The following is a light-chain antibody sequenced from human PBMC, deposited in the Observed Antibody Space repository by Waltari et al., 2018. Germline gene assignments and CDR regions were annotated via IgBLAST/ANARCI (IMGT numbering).Light chain of an antibody. CDR3: QQYNDLYS. J-gene: IGKJ2*01. CDR1: HSVKTN. CDR2: DAS. Sequence: EVVMTQSPATLSVSPGERATLSCRASHSVKTNLAWYQQKPGPAPRLVIFDASTRATGFPARFSGSGSGTEFTLTISSLQPEDSAVYYCQQYNDLYSFGRGTKLEI. V-gene: IGKV3-15*01.